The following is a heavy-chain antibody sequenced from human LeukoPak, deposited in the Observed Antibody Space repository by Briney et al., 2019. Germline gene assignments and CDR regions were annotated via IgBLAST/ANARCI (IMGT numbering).Heavy chain of an antibody. CDR1: GGSISSYYY. D-gene: IGHD2-2*02. J-gene: IGHJ4*02. CDR2: IHYSGST. Sequence: SETLSLTCSVSGGSISSYYYWGWIRQPPGKGLEWIGSIHYSGSTYYNPSLKSRVTISVDTSKNQFSLKLSSVTAADTAVYYCASRYCSSTSCYIDYWGQGTLVTVSS. V-gene: IGHV4-39*01. CDR3: ASRYCSSTSCYIDY.